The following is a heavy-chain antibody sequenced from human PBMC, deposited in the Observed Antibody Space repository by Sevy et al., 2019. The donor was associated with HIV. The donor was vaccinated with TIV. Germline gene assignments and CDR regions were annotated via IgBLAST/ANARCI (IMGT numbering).Heavy chain of an antibody. J-gene: IGHJ4*02. V-gene: IGHV4-4*07. Sequence: SESLSLTCTVSGGSISTYYWSCIRQPAGKGLEWIGHIYSSGSTNYNPSFKSRVTMSVDTSKNQFSLMLSSVTAADTAVYHCARSVNGSGSFNYWGQGTLVSVSS. D-gene: IGHD3-10*01. CDR1: GGSISTYY. CDR2: IYSSGST. CDR3: ARSVNGSGSFNY.